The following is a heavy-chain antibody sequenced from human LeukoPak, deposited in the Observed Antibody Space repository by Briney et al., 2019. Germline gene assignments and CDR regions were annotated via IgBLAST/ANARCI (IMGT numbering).Heavy chain of an antibody. CDR2: ISGSGGST. CDR3: AKDVSDYYGSGSYYNTVNWFDP. J-gene: IGHJ5*02. V-gene: IGHV3-23*01. CDR1: GFSFSSYG. Sequence: GGSLRLSCAASGFSFSSYGMSWVRQAPGKGLEWVSGISGSGGSTYYADSVKGRFTISRDNSKNTLYLQMNSLRAEDTAVYYCAKDVSDYYGSGSYYNTVNWFDPWGQGTLVTVSS. D-gene: IGHD3-10*01.